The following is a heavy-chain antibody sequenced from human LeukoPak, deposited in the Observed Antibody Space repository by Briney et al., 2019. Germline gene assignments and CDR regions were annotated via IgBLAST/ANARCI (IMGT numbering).Heavy chain of an antibody. J-gene: IGHJ5*02. CDR1: GGSISPYY. V-gene: IGHV4-59*01. CDR2: IFDSGT. CDR3: ARFQCGVNWLEH. Sequence: SQTLSLTCAVSGGSISPYYWNWIRQPPGKGLEWIGYIFDSGTNYNPSLKSRVTMSMDASKNQFSLRLTSVTPADTAVYYCARFQCGVNWLEHGGQGTLVTV. D-gene: IGHD1-26*01.